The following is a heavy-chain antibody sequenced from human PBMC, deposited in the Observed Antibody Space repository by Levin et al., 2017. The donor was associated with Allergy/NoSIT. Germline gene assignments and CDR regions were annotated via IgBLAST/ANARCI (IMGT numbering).Heavy chain of an antibody. Sequence: SETLSLTCAVSGGSISSSNWWSWVRQPPGKGLEWIGEIYHSGSTNYNPSLKSRVTISVDKSKNQFSLKLSSVTAADTAVYYCARLQRDIVVVPAASHYYYYMDVWGKGTTVTVSS. V-gene: IGHV4-4*02. CDR3: ARLQRDIVVVPAASHYYYYMDV. CDR2: IYHSGST. D-gene: IGHD2-2*01. CDR1: GGSISSSNW. J-gene: IGHJ6*03.